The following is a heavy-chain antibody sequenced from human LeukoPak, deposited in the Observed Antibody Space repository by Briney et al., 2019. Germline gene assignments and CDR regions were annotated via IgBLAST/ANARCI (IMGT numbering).Heavy chain of an antibody. Sequence: PSETLSLTRTVSGGSISSYYWSWIRQPPGKGLEWIGYIYYSGSTNYNPSLKSRVTISVDTSKNQFSLKLSSVTAADTAVYYCARLAPYYYDSSGNFDYWGQGTLVTVSS. CDR2: IYYSGST. CDR1: GGSISSYY. CDR3: ARLAPYYYDSSGNFDY. V-gene: IGHV4-59*08. D-gene: IGHD3-22*01. J-gene: IGHJ4*02.